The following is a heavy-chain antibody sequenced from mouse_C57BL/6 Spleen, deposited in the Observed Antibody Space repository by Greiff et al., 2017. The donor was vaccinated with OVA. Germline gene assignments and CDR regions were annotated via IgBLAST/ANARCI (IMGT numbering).Heavy chain of an antibody. Sequence: QVQLQQSGPGLVQPSQSLSITCTVSGFSLTSYGVHWVRQSPGKGLEWLGVIWRGGSTAYNAAFMSRLSITKDNSKSQVFFKMNSLQADDTAIYYCAKNRDSKDYYAMDYWGQGTSVTVSS. J-gene: IGHJ4*01. CDR1: GFSLTSYG. CDR3: AKNRDSKDYYAMDY. CDR2: IWRGGST. V-gene: IGHV2-5*01. D-gene: IGHD2-5*01.